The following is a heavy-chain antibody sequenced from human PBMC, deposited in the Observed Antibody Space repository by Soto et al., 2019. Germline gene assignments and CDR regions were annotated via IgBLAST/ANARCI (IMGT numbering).Heavy chain of an antibody. D-gene: IGHD3-10*01. CDR2: IFHDGTA. CDR3: ARLVYDTRLNYMYFDF. V-gene: IGHV4-4*02. Sequence: PSETLSLTCAVSGVSISSGNWWTWVRQSPQRGLEYIGEIFHDGTANYYPSFERRVAIPVDTSKNQFSLKLTSVTAADTAIYFCARLVYDTRLNYMYFDFWGQRTLVTVSS. J-gene: IGHJ4*02. CDR1: GVSISSGNW.